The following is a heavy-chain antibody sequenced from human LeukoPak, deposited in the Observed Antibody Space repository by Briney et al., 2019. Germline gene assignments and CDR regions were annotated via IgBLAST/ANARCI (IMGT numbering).Heavy chain of an antibody. J-gene: IGHJ4*02. CDR1: GGTFSSYA. CDR3: AKAHEATVAPLDY. V-gene: IGHV1-69*04. D-gene: IGHD4-23*01. CDR2: IIPILGIA. Sequence: SVKVSCKASGGTFSSYAISWVRQAPGQGLEWMGRIIPILGIANYAQKFQGRVTITADKSTSTAYMELSSLRSEDTAVYYCAKAHEATVAPLDYWGQGTLVTVSS.